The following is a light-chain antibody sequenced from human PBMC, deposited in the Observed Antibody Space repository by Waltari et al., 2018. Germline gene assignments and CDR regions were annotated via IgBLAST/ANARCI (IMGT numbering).Light chain of an antibody. V-gene: IGLV3-21*01. Sequence: YVLTQPPSVSVAPGQTATFTCGGDNLGRRSVHWFQQRPGQAPLLVIYYDVDRPSGIPDRFSGSKSGNTATLTIARVEGGDEADYYCQIWDNNSDHPVFGGGTKLTVL. CDR2: YDV. J-gene: IGLJ2*01. CDR1: NLGRRS. CDR3: QIWDNNSDHPV.